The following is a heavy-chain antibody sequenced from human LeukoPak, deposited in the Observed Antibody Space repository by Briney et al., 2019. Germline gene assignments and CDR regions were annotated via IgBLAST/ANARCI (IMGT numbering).Heavy chain of an antibody. J-gene: IGHJ6*03. D-gene: IGHD3-10*01. Sequence: ASVKVSCKASGHTFTGYYMHWVRQAPGQGLEWMGWINPNSGGTNYAQKFQGRVTMTRDTSISTAYMELSRLRSDDTAVYYCARVEVDYGSGSYSWYYYYMDVWGKGTTVTVSS. CDR2: INPNSGGT. CDR3: ARVEVDYGSGSYSWYYYYMDV. CDR1: GHTFTGYY. V-gene: IGHV1-2*02.